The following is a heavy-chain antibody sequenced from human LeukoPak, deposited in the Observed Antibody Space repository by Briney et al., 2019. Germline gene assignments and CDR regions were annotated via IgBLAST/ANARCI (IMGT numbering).Heavy chain of an antibody. V-gene: IGHV5-51*01. J-gene: IGHJ4*02. Sequence: GESLKISCKGSGYSFSIYWIGWVRQMPGKGLEWMGIINPGDSDTRYSPSFQGQVTISADKSISTAYLQWSSLEASDTAIYYCARHSSWSSVTTPFDYWGQGTLVTVSS. D-gene: IGHD4-17*01. CDR1: GYSFSIYW. CDR3: ARHSSWSSVTTPFDY. CDR2: INPGDSDT.